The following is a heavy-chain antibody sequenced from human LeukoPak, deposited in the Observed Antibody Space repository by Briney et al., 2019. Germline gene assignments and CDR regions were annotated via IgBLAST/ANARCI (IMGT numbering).Heavy chain of an antibody. CDR1: GYTFTSYG. V-gene: IGHV1-18*01. CDR2: ISAYNGNT. Sequence: ASVKVSCKASGYTFTSYGISWVRQAPGQGLEWMGWISAYNGNTNYAQKLQGRVTMPTDTSTSTAYMELRSLRSDDTAVYYCARGAPYSSGWYLFDYWGQGTLVTVSS. D-gene: IGHD6-19*01. CDR3: ARGAPYSSGWYLFDY. J-gene: IGHJ4*02.